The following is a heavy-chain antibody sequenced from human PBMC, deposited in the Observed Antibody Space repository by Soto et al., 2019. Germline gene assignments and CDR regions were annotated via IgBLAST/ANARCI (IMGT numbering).Heavy chain of an antibody. Sequence: QVQLVQSGAEVKKPGASVKVSCRASGYTFTSYGICWVRQAPGQGLEWMGWISGYNGNTNYAQNLQGRVIMTTDPSTRTVYVELRSLRSDDTAVYYCAIRCSSTRCLELRGRGTLVIVSS. J-gene: IGHJ2*01. CDR2: ISGYNGNT. CDR3: AIRCSSTRCLEL. V-gene: IGHV1-18*01. CDR1: GYTFTSYG. D-gene: IGHD2-2*01.